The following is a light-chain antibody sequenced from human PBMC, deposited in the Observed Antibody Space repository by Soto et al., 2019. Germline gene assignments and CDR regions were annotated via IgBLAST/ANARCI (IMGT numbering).Light chain of an antibody. CDR3: QSYDSSLSGYVV. CDR2: GNS. J-gene: IGLJ2*01. V-gene: IGLV1-40*01. CDR1: SSNIGAGYD. Sequence: QAVVTQPPSVSGAPGQRVTISCTGSSSNIGAGYDVHWYQQLPGTAPKLLIYGNSNRPTGVPDRFSGSKSDTSASLAITGLQAEDEADYYCQSYDSSLSGYVVFGGGTKLTVL.